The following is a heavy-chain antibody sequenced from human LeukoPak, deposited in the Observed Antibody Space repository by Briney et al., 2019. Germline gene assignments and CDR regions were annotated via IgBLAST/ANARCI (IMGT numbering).Heavy chain of an antibody. CDR1: GGSFSGYY. J-gene: IGHJ4*02. CDR2: INHSGST. D-gene: IGHD6-13*01. Sequence: SETLSLTCAVYGGSFSGYYWSWIRQPPGKGLEWIGEINHSGSTNYNPSLKSRVTISVDTSKNHFSLKLSSVTAADTAVYYCARESYSSSWGGGVDYWGQGTLVTVSS. V-gene: IGHV4-34*01. CDR3: ARESYSSSWGGGVDY.